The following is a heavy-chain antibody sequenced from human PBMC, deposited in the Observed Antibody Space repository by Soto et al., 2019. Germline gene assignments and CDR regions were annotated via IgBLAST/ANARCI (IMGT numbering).Heavy chain of an antibody. CDR1: GFTFSNAW. CDR2: IKSKTDGGTT. V-gene: IGHV3-15*01. CDR3: TTSVATLWYYYMDV. Sequence: GGSLRLSCAASGFTFSNAWMSWVRQAPGKGLEWVGRIKSKTDGGTTDYAAPVKGRFTISRDDSKNTLYLQMNSLKTEDTAVYYCTTSVATLWYYYMDVWGKGTTVTVSS. D-gene: IGHD5-12*01. J-gene: IGHJ6*03.